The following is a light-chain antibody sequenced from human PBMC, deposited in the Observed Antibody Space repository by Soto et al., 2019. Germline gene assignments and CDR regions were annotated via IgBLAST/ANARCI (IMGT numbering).Light chain of an antibody. J-gene: IGKJ4*01. Sequence: EIVLTQSPATLSLSPGERATLSCRASQSVSSYLTWYQQKPGHAPRLLIYDASNRATGIPARFSGSGSGTDFTLPISSLEPEDFAVYYCQQRSNWLLTFVGGTKVEIK. V-gene: IGKV3-11*01. CDR1: QSVSSY. CDR2: DAS. CDR3: QQRSNWLLT.